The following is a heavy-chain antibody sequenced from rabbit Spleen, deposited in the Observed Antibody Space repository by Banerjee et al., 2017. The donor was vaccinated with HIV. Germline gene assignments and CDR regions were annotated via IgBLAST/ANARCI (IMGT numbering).Heavy chain of an antibody. CDR1: GFSFSSSYY. V-gene: IGHV1S45*01. CDR3: ARDTGTSFSSYGMDL. J-gene: IGHJ6*01. CDR2: VYTSGFP. D-gene: IGHD8-1*01. Sequence: QEQLEESGGGLVKPEGSLTLTCTASGFSFSSSYYMCWVRQAPGKGLEWIACVYTSGFPYYATWAKGRFTISKTSSTTVTLQMTSLTAADTATYFCARDTGTSFSSYGMDLWGPGTLVTVS.